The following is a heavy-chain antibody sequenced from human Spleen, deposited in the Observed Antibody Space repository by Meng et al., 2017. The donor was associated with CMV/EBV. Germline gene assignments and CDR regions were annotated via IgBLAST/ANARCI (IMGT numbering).Heavy chain of an antibody. D-gene: IGHD3-10*01. Sequence: CEGSGYSLARYWIAWVRQRPGRGPEWMGMSYPGDSDTRYSPSFPGQVTMSADRSISTAYLQWSSLKASDTAMYYCAKQEGVYGSFDYWGQGTLVTVSS. J-gene: IGHJ4*02. CDR1: GYSLARYW. V-gene: IGHV5-51*01. CDR3: AKQEGVYGSFDY. CDR2: SYPGDSDT.